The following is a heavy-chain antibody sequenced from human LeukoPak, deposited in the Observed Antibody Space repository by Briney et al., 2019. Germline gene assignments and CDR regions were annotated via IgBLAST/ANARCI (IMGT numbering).Heavy chain of an antibody. V-gene: IGHV3-23*01. Sequence: PGGSLRLSCAASGFSFSTNRMSWVRQAPGKGLEWVSAISPDKTYYADSVKGRLTISRDNYKNTVDLHMNSPRAEDTAIYYCVKEHVDRAFTRSFEIWGQGTVVTVSS. D-gene: IGHD3-10*01. CDR3: VKEHVDRAFTRSFEI. CDR2: ISPDKT. CDR1: GFSFSTNR. J-gene: IGHJ3*02.